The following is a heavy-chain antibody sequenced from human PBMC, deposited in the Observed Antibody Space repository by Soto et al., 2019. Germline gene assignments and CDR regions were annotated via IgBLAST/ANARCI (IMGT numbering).Heavy chain of an antibody. CDR2: INAGNGNT. D-gene: IGHD3-22*01. J-gene: IGHJ1*01. CDR1: GYTFTSYA. Sequence: QVQLVQSGAEVKKPGASVKVSCKASGYTFTSYAMHWVRQAPGQRLEWMGWINAGNGNTKYSQKFQGRVTITRDTSASTAYMELSSLRSEDTAVYYCARDPYDSSGYNTEYFQHWGQGTLVTVSS. V-gene: IGHV1-3*01. CDR3: ARDPYDSSGYNTEYFQH.